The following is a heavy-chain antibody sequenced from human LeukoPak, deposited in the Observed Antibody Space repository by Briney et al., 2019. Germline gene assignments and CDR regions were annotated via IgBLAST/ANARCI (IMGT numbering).Heavy chain of an antibody. CDR1: GSIFTNYW. D-gene: IGHD2-21*02. Sequence: GAPLQISGECAGSIFTNYWIGGGRQLPGEGLGGMGIFYLGDSDTRYTPSFQGPLTISADNSITSAYLQWSSLQASDTAMYYCARRGDNHWFDPSGRGTLPTVSS. J-gene: IGHJ5*02. V-gene: IGHV5-51*01. CDR2: FYLGDSDT. CDR3: ARRGDNHWFDP.